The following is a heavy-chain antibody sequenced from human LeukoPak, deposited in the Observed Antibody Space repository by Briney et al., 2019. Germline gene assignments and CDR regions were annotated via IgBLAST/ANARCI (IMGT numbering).Heavy chain of an antibody. J-gene: IGHJ4*02. CDR3: ARVGQKIKSGDPFDY. CDR2: IYYSGST. Sequence: SETLSLTCTVSGGSISSYYWSWIRQPPGKGLEWIGYIYYSGSTNYNPSLKSRVTISVDTSKNQFSLKLSSVTAADTAVYYCARVGQKIKSGDPFDYWGQGTLVTVSS. CDR1: GGSISSYY. V-gene: IGHV4-59*01. D-gene: IGHD3-10*01.